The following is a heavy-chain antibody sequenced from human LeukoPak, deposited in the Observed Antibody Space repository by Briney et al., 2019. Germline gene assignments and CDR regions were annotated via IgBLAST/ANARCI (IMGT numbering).Heavy chain of an antibody. Sequence: PGRSLRLSCAASGFTFSSYGIHWVRQAPGKGLEWVAVVSYDGSEKYYADSVKGRLTISRDKSKNTVSLQMNSLRAEDTAVYYCAREAYCSSTSCYLDVWGKGTTVTVSS. D-gene: IGHD2-2*01. V-gene: IGHV3-30*03. CDR3: AREAYCSSTSCYLDV. J-gene: IGHJ6*03. CDR2: VSYDGSEK. CDR1: GFTFSSYG.